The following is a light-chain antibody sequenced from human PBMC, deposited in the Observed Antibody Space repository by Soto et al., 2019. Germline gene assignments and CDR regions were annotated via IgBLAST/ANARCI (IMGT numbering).Light chain of an antibody. Sequence: QSVLTQPASVSGSPGQSITISCTGTSSDDGGYNYVSWYQQHPGKAPKLMIYEVGNRPSGVSNRFSGSKSGNTASLTISGLQAEDEADYYCSSYTSSSTLLVVFGGGTKLTVL. CDR1: SSDDGGYNY. CDR2: EVG. J-gene: IGLJ2*01. V-gene: IGLV2-14*01. CDR3: SSYTSSSTLLVV.